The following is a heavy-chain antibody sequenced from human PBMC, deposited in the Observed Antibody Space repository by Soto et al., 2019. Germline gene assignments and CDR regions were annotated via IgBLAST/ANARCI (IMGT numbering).Heavy chain of an antibody. CDR3: AKGERDYYFDY. Sequence: QVQLVESGGGVVQPGRSLRLSCAASGFTFSSYGMHWVRQAPGKGLEWVAVISYDGSNKYYADSVKGRFTISRDNSKNTLDLQMNSLRAEDTAVYYCAKGERDYYFDYWGQGTLVTVSS. CDR2: ISYDGSNK. V-gene: IGHV3-30*18. D-gene: IGHD2-21*02. CDR1: GFTFSSYG. J-gene: IGHJ4*02.